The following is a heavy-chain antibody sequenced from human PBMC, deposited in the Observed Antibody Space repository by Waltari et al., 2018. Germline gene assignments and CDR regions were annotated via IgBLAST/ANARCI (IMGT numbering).Heavy chain of an antibody. J-gene: IGHJ5*02. V-gene: IGHV4-34*01. CDR1: GGSFSGYY. D-gene: IGHD4-17*01. Sequence: QVQLQQWGAGLLKPSETLSLTCAVYGGSFSGYYWSWIRQPPGKGLEWIGEINHSGSTSYNPSLKSRVTISVDTSKNQFSLKLSSVTAADTAVYYCARRDYGDYGWVDPWGQGTLVTVSS. CDR3: ARRDYGDYGWVDP. CDR2: INHSGST.